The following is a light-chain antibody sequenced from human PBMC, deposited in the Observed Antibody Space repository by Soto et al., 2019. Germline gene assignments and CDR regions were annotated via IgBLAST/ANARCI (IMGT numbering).Light chain of an antibody. V-gene: IGLV2-23*01. Sequence: QSVLTQPDSVSGSPVQSITISFPGTSSDVGSYNLVSWYQQHPAKAPKLVIYEGSKRPSGVSNRFSGSKSGNTASLIISGLQAKVEAAYYCCTYAGSSAYVVFGGGIKLTF. CDR1: SSDVGSYNL. CDR3: CTYAGSSAYVV. CDR2: EGS. J-gene: IGLJ2*01.